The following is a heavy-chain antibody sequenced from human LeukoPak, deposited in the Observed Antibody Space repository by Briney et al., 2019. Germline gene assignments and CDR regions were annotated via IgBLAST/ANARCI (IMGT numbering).Heavy chain of an antibody. CDR2: VSGSGGGR. Sequence: GGSLRLSCAAYGFTFSTYGMSCVRQGPGKGLEWVSAVSGSGGGRYYAHSVKGRFTISRDNSKNTLYLQMNSLRAEDTAVYYCAAVDVDTAFPWGQGTLVTVSS. D-gene: IGHD5-18*01. CDR3: AAVDVDTAFP. V-gene: IGHV3-23*01. J-gene: IGHJ5*02. CDR1: GFTFSTYG.